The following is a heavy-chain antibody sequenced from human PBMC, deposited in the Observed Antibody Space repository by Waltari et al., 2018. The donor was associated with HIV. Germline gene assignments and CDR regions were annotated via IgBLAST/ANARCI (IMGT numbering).Heavy chain of an antibody. Sequence: QVQLVESGGGVVQPGRSLRLSCAASGLTLSNHGMHWLRQAQGKGLGWVAVLSYDGSDKYYADSVRGRFTISRDNSKNTLYLQMNNLRAEDTAVYFCARRGVLTYYYTMDVWGQGTTVTVSS. J-gene: IGHJ6*02. D-gene: IGHD3-10*01. CDR3: ARRGVLTYYYTMDV. CDR1: GLTLSNHG. V-gene: IGHV3-33*05. CDR2: LSYDGSDK.